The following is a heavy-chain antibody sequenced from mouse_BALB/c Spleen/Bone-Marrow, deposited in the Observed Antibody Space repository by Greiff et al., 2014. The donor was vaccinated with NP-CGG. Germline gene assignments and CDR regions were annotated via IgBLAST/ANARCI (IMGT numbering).Heavy chain of an antibody. V-gene: IGHV1S41*01. J-gene: IGHJ2*01. Sequence: DLVKPGASVKLSRKASGYTFTSYWINWIKQRPGQGLEWIGRIAPGSGSTYYNEMFKGKATLTVDTSSSTAYILLSSLSSEDSAVYFCAYYRYDVNYWGQGTTLTVSS. CDR1: GYTFTSYW. CDR2: IAPGSGST. CDR3: AYYRYDVNY. D-gene: IGHD2-14*01.